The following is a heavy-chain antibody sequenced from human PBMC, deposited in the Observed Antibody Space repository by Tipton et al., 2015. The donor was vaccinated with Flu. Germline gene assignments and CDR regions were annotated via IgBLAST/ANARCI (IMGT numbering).Heavy chain of an antibody. CDR2: IYPGDSDT. J-gene: IGHJ4*02. CDR3: ARHPCSGGSCYLIAS. V-gene: IGHV5-51*01. D-gene: IGHD2-15*01. Sequence: QLVQSGAEVKKPGESLKISCKGSGYSFTSYWIGWVRQMPGKGLEWMGIIYPGDSDTRYSPSFQGQVTISADKSISTAYLQWSSLKASAPPMYYCARHPCSGGSCYLIASWGQGTLVTVSS. CDR1: GYSFTSYW.